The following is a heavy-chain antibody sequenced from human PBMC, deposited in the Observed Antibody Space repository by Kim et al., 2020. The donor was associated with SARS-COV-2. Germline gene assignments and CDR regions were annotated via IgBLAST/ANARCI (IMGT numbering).Heavy chain of an antibody. CDR2: INPSGGGT. Sequence: ASVKVSCKASGYTFTSYYMHWVRQAPGQGLEWMGIINPSGGGTSYAQKFQGRLTMTRDTSTSTVYMELSSLRSEDTAVYYCAREYSGYDFLNYYYGMDVWGQGTTVTVSS. CDR3: AREYSGYDFLNYYYGMDV. J-gene: IGHJ6*02. D-gene: IGHD5-12*01. V-gene: IGHV1-46*01. CDR1: GYTFTSYY.